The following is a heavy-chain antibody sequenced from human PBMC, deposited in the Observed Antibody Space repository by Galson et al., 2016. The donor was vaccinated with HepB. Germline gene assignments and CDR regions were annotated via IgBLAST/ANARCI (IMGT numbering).Heavy chain of an antibody. Sequence: SLRLSCAASGFTFNTYAMNYAMHWVRQAPGKGLEWVAVISYDGSNKYYADSVKGRFTISRDNSKNTLYLQMNSLRAEDTAVYYCARDHRVGGFRYYFDYWGQGTLVTVSS. V-gene: IGHV3-30-3*01. CDR1: GFTFNTYAMNYA. CDR2: ISYDGSNK. J-gene: IGHJ4*02. D-gene: IGHD1-26*01. CDR3: ARDHRVGGFRYYFDY.